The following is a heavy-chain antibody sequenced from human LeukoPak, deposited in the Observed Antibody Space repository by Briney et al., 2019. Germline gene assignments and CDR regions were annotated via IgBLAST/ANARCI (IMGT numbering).Heavy chain of an antibody. Sequence: ASVTVSCKVSGYTLTELSMHWVRQAPGKGLEWMGGFDPEDGETIYAQKFQGRVTMTEDTSTDTAYMELSSLRSEDTAVYYCARSPRDGYKTGLFDYWGQGTLVTVSS. D-gene: IGHD5-24*01. J-gene: IGHJ4*02. V-gene: IGHV1-24*01. CDR2: FDPEDGET. CDR1: GYTLTELS. CDR3: ARSPRDGYKTGLFDY.